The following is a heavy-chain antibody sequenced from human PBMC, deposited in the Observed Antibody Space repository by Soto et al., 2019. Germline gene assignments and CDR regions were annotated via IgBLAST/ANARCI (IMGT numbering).Heavy chain of an antibody. J-gene: IGHJ6*02. V-gene: IGHV1-2*02. CDR2: INPRFGDT. CDR1: GYTFTAYY. D-gene: IGHD3-10*01. Sequence: QVQLVQSGAELKEPGDSVRVSCEASGYTFTAYYIHWVRQAPGQGLEWMGWINPRFGDTSYAQDFQGRASMTRDTSISTVYMELSRLTSDDTAIYYCARNMDYYYGPGSGNGHGFWGQGTTVTVFS. CDR3: ARNMDYYYGPGSGNGHGF.